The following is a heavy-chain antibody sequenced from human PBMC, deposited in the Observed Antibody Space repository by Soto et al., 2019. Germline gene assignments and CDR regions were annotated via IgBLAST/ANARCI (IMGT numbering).Heavy chain of an antibody. J-gene: IGHJ4*02. V-gene: IGHV3-30*18. CDR2: ISYDGSNK. Sequence: GGSLRLSCAASGFTFSSYGMHWVRQAPGKGLEWVAVISYDGSNKYYADSVKGRFTISRDNSKNTLYLQMNSLRAEDTAVYYCAKEKIVGAFLYFDCWGQGTLVTVSS. CDR3: AKEKIVGAFLYFDC. D-gene: IGHD1-26*01. CDR1: GFTFSSYG.